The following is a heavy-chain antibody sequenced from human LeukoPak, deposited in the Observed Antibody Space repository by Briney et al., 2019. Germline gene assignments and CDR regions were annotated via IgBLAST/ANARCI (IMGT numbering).Heavy chain of an antibody. V-gene: IGHV3-30-3*01. CDR3: ARDLRQDY. CDR1: GFTFSSYA. J-gene: IGHJ4*02. CDR2: ISYDGSNK. Sequence: GGSLRLSCAASGFTFSSYAMHWVRQAPGKGLEWVAVISYDGSNKYYADSVKGRFTISRDNSKNTLYLQMNSLRAEDTAVYYCARDLRQDYWGQGTLVTVSS.